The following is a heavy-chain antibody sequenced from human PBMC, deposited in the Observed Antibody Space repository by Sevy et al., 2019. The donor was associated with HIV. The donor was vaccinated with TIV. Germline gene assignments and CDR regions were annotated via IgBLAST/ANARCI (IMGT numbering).Heavy chain of an antibody. D-gene: IGHD4-17*01. CDR2: ISNSGTTK. Sequence: GGSLRLSCTASGFPFSTYEMSWVRQAPGKGLEWISYISNSGTTKYYSDSVKGGFTISRDNAKKSLYLQMNSLRAEDTALYYCARDLPPSATTVAHFDYWGRGTLVTVSS. V-gene: IGHV3-48*03. J-gene: IGHJ4*02. CDR1: GFPFSTYE. CDR3: ARDLPPSATTVAHFDY.